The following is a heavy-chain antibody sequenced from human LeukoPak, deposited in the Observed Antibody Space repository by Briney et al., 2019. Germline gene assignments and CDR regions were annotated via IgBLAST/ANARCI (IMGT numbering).Heavy chain of an antibody. CDR1: GFTFSSYA. D-gene: IGHD2-2*01. CDR2: ISGSGGST. Sequence: GGSLRLSCAASGFTFSSYAMSWVPQAPGKGPEWLSAISGSGGSTYYADSVKGRFTISRDNSKNTLYLQMNSLRAEDTAVYYCANFPKDIVVVPATLDAFDIWGQGTMVTVSS. CDR3: ANFPKDIVVVPATLDAFDI. V-gene: IGHV3-23*01. J-gene: IGHJ3*02.